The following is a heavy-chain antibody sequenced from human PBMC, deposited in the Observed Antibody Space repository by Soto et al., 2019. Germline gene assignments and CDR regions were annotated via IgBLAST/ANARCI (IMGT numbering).Heavy chain of an antibody. CDR1: XYXXXXXX. CDR3: ARLFDTSGWYDY. CDR2: IYPGESDT. Sequence: PGESXKISXXXXXYXXXXXXXXWVRQMPGKGLERMGIIYPGESDTRYSPSFQGQVTISADRSTTTTYLQWSSLKASDTAIYYCARLFDTSGWYDYWGQGTLVTVSS. D-gene: IGHD6-19*01. J-gene: IGHJ4*02. V-gene: IGHV5-51*01.